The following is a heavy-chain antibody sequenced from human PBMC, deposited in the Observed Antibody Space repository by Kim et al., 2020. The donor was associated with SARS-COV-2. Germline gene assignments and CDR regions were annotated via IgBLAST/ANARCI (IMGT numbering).Heavy chain of an antibody. CDR3: AKEILSSSWFHHRDLYDY. CDR1: GFTFSSYA. J-gene: IGHJ4*02. CDR2: ISGSGGST. D-gene: IGHD6-13*01. Sequence: GGSLRLSCAASGFTFSSYAMSWVRQAPGKGLEWVSAISGSGGSTYYADSVKGRFTISRDNSKNTLYLQMNSLRAEDTAVYYCAKEILSSSWFHHRDLYDYWGQGTLVTVSS. V-gene: IGHV3-23*01.